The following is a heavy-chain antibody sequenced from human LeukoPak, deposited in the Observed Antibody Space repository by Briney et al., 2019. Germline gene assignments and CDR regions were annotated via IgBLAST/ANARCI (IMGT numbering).Heavy chain of an antibody. CDR3: EREVPQATFYYNSCVYTDY. D-gene: IGHD3-22*01. CDR2: IYSGGST. CDR1: GFTVSSNY. J-gene: IGHJ4*02. Sequence: GGSLRLSCAASGFTVSSNYMSWVRQAPGKGLEWVSVIYSGGSTYHADSVKGRFTISRDNSKNTLYLQMNSLRAEDTAVYYCEREVPQATFYYNSCVYTDYGGQEPLAPVS. V-gene: IGHV3-53*01.